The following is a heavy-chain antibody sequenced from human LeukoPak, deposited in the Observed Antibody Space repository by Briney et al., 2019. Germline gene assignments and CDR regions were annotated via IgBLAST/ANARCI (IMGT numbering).Heavy chain of an antibody. V-gene: IGHV4-30-2*01. CDR2: IYHSGST. Sequence: SETLSLTCAVSGGSISSGGYSWSWIRQPPGTGLEWIGYIYHSGSTYYNPSLKSRVTISVDRSKNQFSLKLSSVTAADTAVYYCAREPYYDSSGFTPRGSFDYWGQGTLVTVSS. J-gene: IGHJ4*02. CDR3: AREPYYDSSGFTPRGSFDY. D-gene: IGHD3-22*01. CDR1: GGSISSGGYS.